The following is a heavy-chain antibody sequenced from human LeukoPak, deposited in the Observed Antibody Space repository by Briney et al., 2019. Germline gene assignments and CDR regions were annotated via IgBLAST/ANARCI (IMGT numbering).Heavy chain of an antibody. CDR2: ISGSGGST. Sequence: GGSLRLSCAASGFTFSSYAMSWVRQAPAKGLEWVSAISGSGGSTYYADSVKGRFTISRDNSKNTLYLQMNSLRAEDTAVYYCAKDQSVESPLYYFDYWGQGTLVTVSS. D-gene: IGHD4-23*01. J-gene: IGHJ4*02. V-gene: IGHV3-23*01. CDR1: GFTFSSYA. CDR3: AKDQSVESPLYYFDY.